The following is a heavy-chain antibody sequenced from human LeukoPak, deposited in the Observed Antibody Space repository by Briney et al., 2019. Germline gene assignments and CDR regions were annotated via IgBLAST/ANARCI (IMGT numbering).Heavy chain of an antibody. Sequence: PGGSLRLSCAASGFTFSSYSMNWVRQAPGKGLEWVSSISSSSSYIYYADSVKGRFTISRDNAKNSLYLQMNSLRAEDTAVYYCARNYGDYGLYDYYYGMDVWGQGTTATVSS. CDR1: GFTFSSYS. J-gene: IGHJ6*02. CDR2: ISSSSSYI. V-gene: IGHV3-21*01. CDR3: ARNYGDYGLYDYYYGMDV. D-gene: IGHD4-17*01.